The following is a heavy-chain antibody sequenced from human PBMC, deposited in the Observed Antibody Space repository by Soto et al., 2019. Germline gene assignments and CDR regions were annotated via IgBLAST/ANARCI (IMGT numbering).Heavy chain of an antibody. CDR3: ARSDRVVTRDAFDI. CDR2: ISSDGTDK. CDR1: GFTFGTYA. D-gene: IGHD2-21*02. J-gene: IGHJ3*02. V-gene: IGHV3-30-3*01. Sequence: GSLRLSCAASGFTFGTYAMHWVRQAPGKGLQWVAVISSDGTDKYNTDSVRGRFTISRDNSNSTLFLQMNSLRPEDTAVYFCARSDRVVTRDAFDICGQGPLVTVSS.